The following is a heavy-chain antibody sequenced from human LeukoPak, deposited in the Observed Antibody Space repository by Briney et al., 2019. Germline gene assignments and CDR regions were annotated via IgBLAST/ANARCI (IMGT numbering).Heavy chain of an antibody. CDR2: IRYDGSNI. CDR3: AKDPTYSGYGGLDV. CDR1: GFTFSSYA. Sequence: PGGSLRLSCAASGFTFSSYAMHWVRQAPGKGLEWVAYIRYDGSNIYYADSVKGRFTISRDNSKNTLYLQMNSLRAEDTAVYYCAKDPTYSGYGGLDVWGKGTTVSVSS. D-gene: IGHD5-12*01. J-gene: IGHJ6*04. V-gene: IGHV3-30*02.